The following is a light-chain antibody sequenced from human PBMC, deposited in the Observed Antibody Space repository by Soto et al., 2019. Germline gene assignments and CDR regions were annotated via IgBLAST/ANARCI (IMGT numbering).Light chain of an antibody. CDR2: GAS. Sequence: VVMTQSPATLSVSPGERATLSCRASQSVSTNLAWYQQKRGQAPRLVIFGASTRATGIPARFSGSGSGTEFTLTISSLQSEDFAVYYCQQYHNWPPLTFGGGTKVEI. CDR3: QQYHNWPPLT. J-gene: IGKJ4*01. V-gene: IGKV3-15*01. CDR1: QSVSTN.